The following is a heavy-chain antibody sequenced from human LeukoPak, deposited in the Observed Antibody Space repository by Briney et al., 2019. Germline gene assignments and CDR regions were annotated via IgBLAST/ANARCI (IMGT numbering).Heavy chain of an antibody. CDR3: ARARRFGVVITLIDY. Sequence: ASVKVSCKASGYTFTSYGISWVRQAPGQGLEWMGWISAYNGNTNYAQKFQGRVTITRNTSISTAYMELSSLRSEDTAVYYCARARRFGVVITLIDYWGQGTLVTVSS. D-gene: IGHD3-3*01. CDR2: ISAYNGNT. J-gene: IGHJ4*02. CDR1: GYTFTSYG. V-gene: IGHV1-18*01.